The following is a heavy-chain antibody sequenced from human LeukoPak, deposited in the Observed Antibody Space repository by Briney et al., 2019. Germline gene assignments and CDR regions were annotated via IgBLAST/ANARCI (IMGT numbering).Heavy chain of an antibody. CDR1: GDSISSGNYY. Sequence: SETLSLTCTVSGDSISSGNYYWTWIRQPAGKGLEWIGRIYTSGSTNYNPSLKSRVTISVDTSKNQFSLKLSSVTAADTAVYYCARDKYYDFWSGYYGIDYWGQGTLVTVSS. D-gene: IGHD3-3*01. CDR2: IYTSGST. V-gene: IGHV4-61*02. J-gene: IGHJ4*02. CDR3: ARDKYYDFWSGYYGIDY.